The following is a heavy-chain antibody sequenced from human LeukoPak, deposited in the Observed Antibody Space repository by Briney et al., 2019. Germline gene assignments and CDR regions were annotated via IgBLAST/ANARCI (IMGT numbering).Heavy chain of an antibody. CDR1: GVSISNDY. J-gene: IGHJ6*03. V-gene: IGHV4-4*07. CDR3: ARDNPSGYTYGYEHYYYYIDV. Sequence: PSETLSLTCTVSGVSISNDYFTWIRQPAGKGLEWIGRIHSGGTTNYNPSLMSRVTLSVDTSKKQISLRLTSVTAADTALYYCARDNPSGYTYGYEHYYYYIDVWGKGTTVTVSS. CDR2: IHSGGTT. D-gene: IGHD5-18*01.